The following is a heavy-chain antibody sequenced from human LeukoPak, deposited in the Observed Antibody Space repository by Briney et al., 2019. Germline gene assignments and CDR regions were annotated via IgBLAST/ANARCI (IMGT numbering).Heavy chain of an antibody. CDR2: INSDGSTT. D-gene: IGHD2-21*02. J-gene: IGHJ4*02. CDR3: ARELPLDY. Sequence: GGPLRLSCAASGFTFSRNWMHWVRQAPGKGLVWVSRINSDGSTTTYADFVKGRFTISRDNAKNTLYLQMNSLRAEDTAVYYCARELPLDYWGQGTLVTVSS. CDR1: GFTFSRNW. V-gene: IGHV3-74*01.